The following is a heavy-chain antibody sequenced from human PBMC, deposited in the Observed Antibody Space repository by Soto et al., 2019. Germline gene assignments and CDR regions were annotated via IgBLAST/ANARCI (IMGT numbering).Heavy chain of an antibody. V-gene: IGHV4-39*01. J-gene: IGHJ4*02. D-gene: IGHD2-15*01. CDR1: GVSISSSSYY. CDR2: INYSGST. Sequence: SETLSLTCTVSGVSISSSSYYWAWIRQPPGKGLEWIGSINYSGSTYYNPSLKSRVTTSVDTSRNQFSLKMGSVTATDTAVYYCARRRSGLGFCSGGSCYATAFDYWGQGTLVTVSS. CDR3: ARRRSGLGFCSGGSCYATAFDY.